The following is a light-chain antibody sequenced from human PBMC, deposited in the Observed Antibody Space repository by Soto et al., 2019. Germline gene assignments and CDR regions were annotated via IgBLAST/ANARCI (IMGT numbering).Light chain of an antibody. Sequence: HSVLTQPASVSGSPGQSITMSCTGTSSDVGGYNYVSWYQQHPGIAPKLLIYGVTNRPSGVSTRFSGSKSGNTASLTISGLQAEDEADYHCSSYTSASTLLYLFGTGTKLTVL. J-gene: IGLJ1*01. V-gene: IGLV2-14*01. CDR1: SSDVGGYNY. CDR2: GVT. CDR3: SSYTSASTLLYL.